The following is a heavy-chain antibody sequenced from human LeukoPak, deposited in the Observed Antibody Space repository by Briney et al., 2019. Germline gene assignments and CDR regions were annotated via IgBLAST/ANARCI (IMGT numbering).Heavy chain of an antibody. CDR2: IRYDGFNK. Sequence: GGSLRLSRAASGFTFSNYGMHWVRQAPGKGLEWVASIRYDGFNKYYADSLKGRFTISRDNSKNTLYLQMNSLRAEDTAAYYCAKKTIVGATVDAFDIWGQGTMVIVSS. CDR3: AKKTIVGATVDAFDI. V-gene: IGHV3-30*02. J-gene: IGHJ3*02. D-gene: IGHD1-26*01. CDR1: GFTFSNYG.